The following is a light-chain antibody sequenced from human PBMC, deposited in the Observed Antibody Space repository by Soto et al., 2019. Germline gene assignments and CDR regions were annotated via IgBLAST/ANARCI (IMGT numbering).Light chain of an antibody. CDR2: DAS. J-gene: IGKJ5*01. CDR1: QDISNY. Sequence: DIQMTQSPSSLSASVGDRVTITCQASQDISNYLNWYQQKPGKAPKLLIYDASNLETGVPSRFSGSGSGTDFTLTISSLQPEDLATYYCLESSSALTFGQGARLEI. V-gene: IGKV1-33*01. CDR3: LESSSALT.